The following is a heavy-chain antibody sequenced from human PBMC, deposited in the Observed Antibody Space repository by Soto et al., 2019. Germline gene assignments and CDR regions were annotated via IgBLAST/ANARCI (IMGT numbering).Heavy chain of an antibody. J-gene: IGHJ4*02. V-gene: IGHV4-34*01. CDR3: ARGLAYCGGDCYSDY. CDR2: INHSGST. D-gene: IGHD2-21*02. CDR1: GGSFSGYY. Sequence: SETLSLTCAVYGGSFSGYYWSWIRQPPGKGLEWIGKINHSGSTNYNPSLKSRVTISVDTSKNQFSLKLSSVTAADTAVYYCARGLAYCGGDCYSDYWGQGTLVT.